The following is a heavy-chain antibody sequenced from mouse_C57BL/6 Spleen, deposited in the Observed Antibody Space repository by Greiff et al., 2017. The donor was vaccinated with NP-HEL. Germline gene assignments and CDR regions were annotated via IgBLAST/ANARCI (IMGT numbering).Heavy chain of an antibody. Sequence: EVKLVESGGGLVKPGGSLKLSCAASGFTFSDYGMHWVRQAPEKGLEWVAYISSGSSTIYYADTVKGRFTISRDNAKNTLFLQMTSLRSEDTAMYYCARLGSSYEWYFDYWGQGTTLTVSS. CDR2: ISSGSSTI. CDR3: ARLGSSYEWYFDY. J-gene: IGHJ2*01. D-gene: IGHD1-1*01. CDR1: GFTFSDYG. V-gene: IGHV5-17*01.